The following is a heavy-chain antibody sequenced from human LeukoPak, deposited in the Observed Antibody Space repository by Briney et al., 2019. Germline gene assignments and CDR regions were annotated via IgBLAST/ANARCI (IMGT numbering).Heavy chain of an antibody. J-gene: IGHJ6*04. CDR3: ARETYGMDV. Sequence: PSEPLFLSCTVSDGSISSYNWCWIRMPPEKGQWLVGYIYYSAGANYNPSFQSRVTRSVNTSKNQFSLKLSSVTAADTAVYYCARETYGMDVWGKGTTVTVSS. CDR2: IYYSAGA. CDR1: DGSISSYN. V-gene: IGHV4-59*01.